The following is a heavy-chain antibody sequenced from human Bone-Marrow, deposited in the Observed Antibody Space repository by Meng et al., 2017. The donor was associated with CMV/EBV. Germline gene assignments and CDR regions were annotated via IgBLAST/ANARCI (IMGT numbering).Heavy chain of an antibody. D-gene: IGHD4-17*01. CDR2: IYYSGST. V-gene: IGHV4-59*01. Sequence: SETLSLTCSVSGGSISNYYWSWIRQPPGKGLEWIGYIYYSGSTNYNPSLKSRVTISVDTSKNQFSLKLSSVTAADTAVYYCARGGLRLGYWGQGTLVTVSS. J-gene: IGHJ4*02. CDR1: GGSISNYY. CDR3: ARGGLRLGY.